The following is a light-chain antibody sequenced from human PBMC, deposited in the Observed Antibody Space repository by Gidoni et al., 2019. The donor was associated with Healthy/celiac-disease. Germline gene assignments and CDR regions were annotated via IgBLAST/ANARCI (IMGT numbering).Light chain of an antibody. J-gene: IGKJ2*01. CDR3: RQSYSTHRNT. Sequence: DIQMTQPPSSLSASVGDRVTITCRASQSISSYLNWYQQKPGKAPKLLIYAASSLQSGVPSRFSGSRSGTDFSLTIISLQPEDFATYYYRQSYSTHRNTFGQGTKLEIK. CDR1: QSISSY. CDR2: AAS. V-gene: IGKV1-39*01.